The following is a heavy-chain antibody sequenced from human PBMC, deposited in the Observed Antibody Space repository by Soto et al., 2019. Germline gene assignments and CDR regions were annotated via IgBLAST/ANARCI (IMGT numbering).Heavy chain of an antibody. D-gene: IGHD3-10*01. Sequence: PSETLSLTCTVSGGSISSGDYYWSWIRQPPGKGLEWIGYIYYSGSTYYNPSLKSRLTISVDTSKNQFSLKLSSVTAADTAVYYCAKYDGNFNYFDYWGQGTLVTVSS. V-gene: IGHV4-30-4*08. J-gene: IGHJ4*02. CDR3: AKYDGNFNYFDY. CDR2: IYYSGST. CDR1: GGSISSGDYY.